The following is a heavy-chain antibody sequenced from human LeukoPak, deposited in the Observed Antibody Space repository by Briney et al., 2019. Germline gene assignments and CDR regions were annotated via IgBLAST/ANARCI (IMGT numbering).Heavy chain of an antibody. CDR3: AREGAVLWYGLLPGWFDS. J-gene: IGHJ5*01. D-gene: IGHD3-10*01. V-gene: IGHV4-39*07. Sequence: SETLSLTCSVSDDSVISNNYFWGWIRQPPGKGLEWIGSIYQSGTTHYNPSLKSRVTISVDTSKNQFSLKLSSVTAADTAVYYCAREGAVLWYGLLPGWFDSWGQGIQVIVSS. CDR2: IYQSGTT. CDR1: DDSVISNNYF.